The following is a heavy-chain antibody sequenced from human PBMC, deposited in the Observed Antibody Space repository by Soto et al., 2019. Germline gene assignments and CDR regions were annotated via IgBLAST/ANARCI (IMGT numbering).Heavy chain of an antibody. V-gene: IGHV4-30-4*01. J-gene: IGHJ3*02. CDR1: GSPISSGDSG. D-gene: IGHD6-25*01. CDR2: VYYIGST. CDR3: AREQPNSSGLGAFDS. Sequence: SEPLSLTSLGSGSPISSGDSGGSWSRQARGVGRGWLGDVYYIGSTEYNPSLKSRALISVDTSKNQFSLKLGSGTDADTAVYYCAREQPNSSGLGAFDSWGQGTTVT.